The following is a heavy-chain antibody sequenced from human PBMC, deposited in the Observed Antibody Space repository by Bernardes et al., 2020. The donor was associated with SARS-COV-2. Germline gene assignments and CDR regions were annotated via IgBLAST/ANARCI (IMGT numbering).Heavy chain of an antibody. J-gene: IGHJ6*02. V-gene: IGHV4-31*03. Sequence: SETLSLTCTVSGGSISSGGYYWSWIRQHPGKGLEWIGYIYYSGSTYYNPSLKSRVTISVDTSKNQFSLKLSSVTAADTAVYYCARGVRITSFGVEKELDVWGQGTTVTVSS. CDR1: GGSISSGGYY. CDR2: IYYSGST. CDR3: ARGVRITSFGVEKELDV. D-gene: IGHD3-3*01.